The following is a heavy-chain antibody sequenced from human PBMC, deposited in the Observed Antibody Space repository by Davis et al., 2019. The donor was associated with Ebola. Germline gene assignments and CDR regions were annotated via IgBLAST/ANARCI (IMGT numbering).Heavy chain of an antibody. CDR3: ARRSRWFGELFGVYFDY. CDR2: INHSGST. Sequence: MPSETLSLTCAVYGGSFSGYYWSWIRQPPGKGLEWIGEINHSGSTNYNPSLKSRVTISVDTSKNQFSLKLSSVTAADTAVYYCARRSRWFGELFGVYFDYWGQGTLVTVSS. V-gene: IGHV4-34*01. J-gene: IGHJ4*02. CDR1: GGSFSGYY. D-gene: IGHD3-10*01.